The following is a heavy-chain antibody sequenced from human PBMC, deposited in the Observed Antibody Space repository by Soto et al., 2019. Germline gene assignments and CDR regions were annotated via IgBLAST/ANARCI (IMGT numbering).Heavy chain of an antibody. CDR2: IFTSGST. V-gene: IGHV4-4*07. Sequence: QVQLQESGPRVVKPSGTLSLTCTVSSGSMNDYYLTWIRQPAGKGLECIGRIFTSGSTNYKPSLRRRVTMSVDTSKTRFSLRLTSVTAADTAVYYCARLKGDGFDIWGQGTRVTVSS. CDR3: ARLKGDGFDI. CDR1: SGSMNDYY. J-gene: IGHJ3*02.